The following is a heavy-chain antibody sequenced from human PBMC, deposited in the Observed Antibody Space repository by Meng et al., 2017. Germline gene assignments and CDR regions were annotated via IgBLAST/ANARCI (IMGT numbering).Heavy chain of an antibody. CDR1: GLTFDDYA. CDR2: ISWNSGSI. Sequence: SLKISCAASGLTFDDYAMHWVRQAPGKGLEWVSGISWNSGSIGYADSVKGRFTISRDTAKNSLYLQMNSLRAEDTAVYYCARVGATDRRNDYWGQGTLVTV. V-gene: IGHV3-9*01. D-gene: IGHD1-26*01. J-gene: IGHJ4*02. CDR3: ARVGATDRRNDY.